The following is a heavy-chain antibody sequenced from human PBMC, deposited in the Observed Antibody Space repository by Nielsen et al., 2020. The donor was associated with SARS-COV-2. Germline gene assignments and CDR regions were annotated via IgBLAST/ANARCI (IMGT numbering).Heavy chain of an antibody. J-gene: IGHJ6*02. CDR3: AKIGQQLVGDYGMDV. CDR2: IYSGGSST. V-gene: IGHV3-23*03. CDR1: GFTFSSYA. D-gene: IGHD6-13*01. Sequence: LKISCAASGFTFSSYAMSWVRQAPGKGLEWVSVIYSGGSSTYYADSVKGRFTISRDNSKNTLYLQMNSLRAEDMAVYYCAKIGQQLVGDYGMDVWGQGTTVTVSS.